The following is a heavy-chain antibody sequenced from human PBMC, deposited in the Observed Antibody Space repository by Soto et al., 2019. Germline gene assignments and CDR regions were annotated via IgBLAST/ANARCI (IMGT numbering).Heavy chain of an antibody. CDR2: INHSGST. CDR1: GGSFSGYY. CDR3: AMIAVAGPSDY. V-gene: IGHV4-34*01. D-gene: IGHD6-19*01. J-gene: IGHJ4*02. Sequence: SETLSLTCAVYGGSFSGYYWSWIRQPPGKGLEWIGEINHSGSTNYNPSLKSRVTISVDTSKNQFSLKLSSVTAADTAVYYCAMIAVAGPSDYWGQGTLVTVSS.